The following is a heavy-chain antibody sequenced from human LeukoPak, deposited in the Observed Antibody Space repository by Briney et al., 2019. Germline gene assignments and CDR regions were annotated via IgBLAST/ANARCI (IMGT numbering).Heavy chain of an antibody. CDR1: GFTFDDYA. CDR2: ISWNSGNI. V-gene: IGHV3-9*01. D-gene: IGHD5-18*01. Sequence: GRSLRLSCAASGFTFDDYAMHWIRQTPRKGLEWVSGISWNSGNIGYADSVKGRFTISRDNARNSLYLQMNSLRAEDTALYYCAIDITHDTVMFSFASWGQGTLVTVSS. J-gene: IGHJ4*02. CDR3: AIDITHDTVMFSFAS.